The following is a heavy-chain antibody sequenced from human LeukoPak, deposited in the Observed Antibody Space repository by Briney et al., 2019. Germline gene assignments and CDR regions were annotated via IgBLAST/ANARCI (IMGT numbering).Heavy chain of an antibody. CDR2: INTNGSST. Sequence: PGGSLRLSCAASGYTFSSYWMHWVRQAPGKGLVWVARINTNGSSTSYADSVKGRFTISRDNAKNTLYLQMNSLRAEDTAVYYCARIAVGEYHFNYWGQGTLVTVSS. CDR3: ARIAVGEYHFNY. J-gene: IGHJ4*02. V-gene: IGHV3-74*01. D-gene: IGHD6-19*01. CDR1: GYTFSSYW.